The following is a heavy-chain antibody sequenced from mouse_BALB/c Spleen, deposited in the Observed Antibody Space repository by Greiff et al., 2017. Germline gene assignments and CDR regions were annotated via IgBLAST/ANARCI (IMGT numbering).Heavy chain of an antibody. J-gene: IGHJ1*01. CDR2: IWGDGST. D-gene: IGHD1-1*01. Sequence: QVQLQQSGPGLVAPSQTLSISCTVSGFTLTSYGVSWVRQPPGKGLEWLGVIWGDGSTNYHSALISRLCISKYNSKSQVFLKLNSLRTDDTATCCCARERATVIARYFEVWGAGTTVTGSS. V-gene: IGHV2-3*01. CDR3: ARERATVIARYFEV. CDR1: GFTLTSYG.